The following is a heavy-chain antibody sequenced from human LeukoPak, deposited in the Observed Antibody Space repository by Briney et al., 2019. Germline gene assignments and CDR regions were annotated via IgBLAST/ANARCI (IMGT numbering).Heavy chain of an antibody. CDR3: ARGDNSAFDI. J-gene: IGHJ3*02. Sequence: TGGSLRLSCVASGFTVSSYWMSWVRQTPGKGLEWVASIKQGESGRYYVDSVNGRFTISRDNAKNSLYLQMNSLRAGDTAVYYCARGDNSAFDIWGQGTMVTVSS. D-gene: IGHD3-22*01. CDR1: GFTVSSYW. V-gene: IGHV3-7*04. CDR2: IKQGESGR.